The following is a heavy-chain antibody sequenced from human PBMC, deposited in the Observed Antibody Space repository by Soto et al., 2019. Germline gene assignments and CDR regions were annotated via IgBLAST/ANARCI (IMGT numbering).Heavy chain of an antibody. Sequence: ASVKVSCKGYGFTFSDHDINWVRQAPGQGLEWMGWMNAYNGHTKYAQEFQGRVTMTTDTSTSTVYMDLRSLRSDDTAVYYCAREGEMPYYYYGLDVWGQGTTVTVSS. D-gene: IGHD3-16*01. J-gene: IGHJ6*02. CDR2: MNAYNGHT. CDR3: AREGEMPYYYYGLDV. CDR1: GFTFSDHD. V-gene: IGHV1-18*01.